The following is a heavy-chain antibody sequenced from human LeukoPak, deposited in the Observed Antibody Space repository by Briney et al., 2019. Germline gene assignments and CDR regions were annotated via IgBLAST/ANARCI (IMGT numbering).Heavy chain of an antibody. J-gene: IGHJ6*02. CDR2: IGTAGDT. CDR3: AREYSSSWYGSSSIYYYGMDV. CDR1: GFTFSSYD. V-gene: IGHV3-13*01. D-gene: IGHD6-13*01. Sequence: SGGSLRLSCAASGFTFSSYDMHWVRQATGKGLEWVSAIGTAGDTYYPGSVKGRFTISRENAKNSLYLQMNSLRAGDTAVYYCAREYSSSWYGSSSIYYYGMDVWGQGTTVTVSS.